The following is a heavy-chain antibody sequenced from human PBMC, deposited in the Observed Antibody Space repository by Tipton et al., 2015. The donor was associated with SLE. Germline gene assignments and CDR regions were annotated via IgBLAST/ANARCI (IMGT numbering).Heavy chain of an antibody. CDR1: GFTFSSYG. CDR3: AREVGSWYYFDY. CDR2: IWYDGSNK. V-gene: IGHV3-33*01. Sequence: QLVQSGGGVVQPGRSLRLSCAASGFTFSSYGMHWVRQAPGKGLEWVAVIWYDGSNKYYADSVKGRFTIPRDNSKNTLYLQMNSLRAEDTAVYYCAREVGSWYYFDYWGQGTLVTVSS. J-gene: IGHJ4*02. D-gene: IGHD6-13*01.